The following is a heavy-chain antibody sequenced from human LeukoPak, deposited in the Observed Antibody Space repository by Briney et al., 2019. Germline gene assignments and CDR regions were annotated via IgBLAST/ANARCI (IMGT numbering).Heavy chain of an antibody. D-gene: IGHD2-15*01. CDR2: ISYDGSNK. CDR3: AKDRYCSGGSCVDY. Sequence: GRSLRLSCAASGFTFSSYGMHWVRQAPGKGLGWVAVISYDGSNKYYADSVKGRFTISRDNSKNTLYLQMNSLRAEDTAVYYCAKDRYCSGGSCVDYWGQGTLVTVSS. J-gene: IGHJ4*02. CDR1: GFTFSSYG. V-gene: IGHV3-30*18.